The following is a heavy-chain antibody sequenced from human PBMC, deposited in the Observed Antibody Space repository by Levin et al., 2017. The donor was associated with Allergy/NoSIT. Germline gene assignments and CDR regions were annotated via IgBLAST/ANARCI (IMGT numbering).Heavy chain of an antibody. CDR1: GGSISGYY. Sequence: SETLSLTCTVSGGSISGYYWSWIRQPPGKGLEWIGYIYYSGSTKYNPSLKSRVPISVDTSKNQFSLKLNSVTAADTAVYYCERDRTITTTGETYFYGMDVWGQGTTVTVSS. J-gene: IGHJ6*02. D-gene: IGHD7-27*01. CDR3: ERDRTITTTGETYFYGMDV. V-gene: IGHV4-59*01. CDR2: IYYSGST.